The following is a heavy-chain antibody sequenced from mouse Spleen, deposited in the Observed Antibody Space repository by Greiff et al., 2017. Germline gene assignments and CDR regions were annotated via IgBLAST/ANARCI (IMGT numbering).Heavy chain of an antibody. Sequence: QVQLQQSGAELVRPGVSVKISCKGSGYTFTDYAVHWVKQSHAKSLEWIGVISTYYGDASYNQKFKGKATMTVDKSSSTAYMELARLTSEDSAIYYCARQLTGSWFAYWGQGTLVTVSA. CDR1: GYTFTDYA. CDR2: ISTYYGDA. CDR3: ARQLTGSWFAY. J-gene: IGHJ3*01. D-gene: IGHD4-1*01. V-gene: IGHV1S137*01.